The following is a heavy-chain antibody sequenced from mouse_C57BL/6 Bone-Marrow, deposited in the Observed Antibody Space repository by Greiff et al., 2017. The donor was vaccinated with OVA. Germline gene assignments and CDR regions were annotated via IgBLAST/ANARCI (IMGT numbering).Heavy chain of an antibody. CDR1: GFSLTSYA. CDR2: IWTGGGT. Sequence: QVQLQQSGPGLVAPSQSLSITCTVSGFSLTSYAISWVRQPPGKGLEWLGVIWTGGGTNYNSALKSRLSISKDNSKSQVFLKMNSLQTDDTARYYCAGNLGYGSSNWYFDVWGTGTTVTVSS. J-gene: IGHJ1*03. CDR3: AGNLGYGSSNWYFDV. V-gene: IGHV2-9-1*01. D-gene: IGHD1-1*01.